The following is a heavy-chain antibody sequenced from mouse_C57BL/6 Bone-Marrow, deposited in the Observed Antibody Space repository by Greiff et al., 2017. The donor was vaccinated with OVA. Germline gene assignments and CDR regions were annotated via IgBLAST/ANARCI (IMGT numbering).Heavy chain of an antibody. CDR2: INPSIGGT. D-gene: IGHD2-4*01. CDR1: GYTFTSYW. V-gene: IGHV1-53*01. CDR3: ARSPLYYDYDGYFDV. Sequence: VQLQQPGTELVKPGASVNLSCKASGYTFTSYWMHWVKQRPGQGLEWIGNINPSIGGTNYNEKFKSKATLTVDKSSSTAYMQLSSLTSEDSAVYYCARSPLYYDYDGYFDVWGTGTTVTVSS. J-gene: IGHJ1*03.